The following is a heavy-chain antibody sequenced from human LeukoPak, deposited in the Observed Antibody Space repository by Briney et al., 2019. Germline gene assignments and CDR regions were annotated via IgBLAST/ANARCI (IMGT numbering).Heavy chain of an antibody. Sequence: GESLKISCKGSGYSFTNYWIGWVRQMPGKGLEWMGIIYPGGSDTRYSPSFQGQVTISADKSISTAYLQWSSLKASDTAMYYCASSLDRYYFDYWGQGTLVTVSS. J-gene: IGHJ4*02. CDR1: GYSFTNYW. CDR3: ASSLDRYYFDY. CDR2: IYPGGSDT. D-gene: IGHD3-9*01. V-gene: IGHV5-51*01.